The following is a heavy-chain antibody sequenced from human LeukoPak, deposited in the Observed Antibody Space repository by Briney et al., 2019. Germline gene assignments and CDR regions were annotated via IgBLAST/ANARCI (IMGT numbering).Heavy chain of an antibody. J-gene: IGHJ4*02. D-gene: IGHD3-10*01. CDR1: GFTFSSYW. CDR2: INSDGSST. CDR3: AKRGVVIRVVLVGFHKEAYYFDS. Sequence: GGSLRLSCAASGFTFSSYWMHWVRQAPGKGLVWVSRINSDGSSTSYADSVKGRFTISRDNAKNTLYLQMNSLRAEDTAVYFCAKRGVVIRVVLVGFHKEAYYFDSWGQGALVTVSS. V-gene: IGHV3-74*01.